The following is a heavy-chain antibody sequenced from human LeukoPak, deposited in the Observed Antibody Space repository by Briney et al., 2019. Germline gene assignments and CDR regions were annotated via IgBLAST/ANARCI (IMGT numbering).Heavy chain of an antibody. CDR1: GGTFSSYA. V-gene: IGHV1-69*05. CDR2: IIPIFGTA. D-gene: IGHD1-7*01. CDR3: ARGIIGTMTLDY. Sequence: ASVKVSCKASGGTFSSYAISWVRQAPGQGLEWMGGIIPIFGTANYAQKFQGRVTITTDESTSTAYMELSSLRSEDTAVYYCARGIIGTMTLDYWGQGTLVTVSS. J-gene: IGHJ4*02.